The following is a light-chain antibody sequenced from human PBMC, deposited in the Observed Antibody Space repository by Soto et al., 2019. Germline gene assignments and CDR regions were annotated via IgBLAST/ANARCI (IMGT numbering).Light chain of an antibody. CDR1: SSDVGLYDY. CDR2: AVS. CDR3: SSYTSDSSYV. J-gene: IGLJ1*01. V-gene: IGLV2-14*01. Sequence: QSALTQPASVSGPPGQSITISCTGTSSDVGLYDYVSWYQQHPGKAPQLMIYAVSNRPSGVSNRFSAPKSGNTASLFISGLQAEDEADYYCSSYTSDSSYVFGSGTKVTVL.